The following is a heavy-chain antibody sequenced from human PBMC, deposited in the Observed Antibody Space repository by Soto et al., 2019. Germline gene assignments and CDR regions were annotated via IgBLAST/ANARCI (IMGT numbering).Heavy chain of an antibody. CDR3: ARAPQLVGVTIYENYFDY. V-gene: IGHV1-18*01. CDR2: ISAYNGNT. J-gene: IGHJ4*02. D-gene: IGHD3-3*01. Sequence: ASVKVSCKASGYTFTSYGISWVRQAPGQGLEWMGWISAYNGNTNYAQKLQGRVTMTTDTSTSTAYMELRSLRSDDTAVYYCARAPQLVGVTIYENYFDYWGQGTLVTSPQ. CDR1: GYTFTSYG.